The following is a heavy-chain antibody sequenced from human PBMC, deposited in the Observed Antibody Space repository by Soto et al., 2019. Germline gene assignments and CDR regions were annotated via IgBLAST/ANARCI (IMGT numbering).Heavy chain of an antibody. CDR2: ISPSGTT. CDR1: GGSFSNNY. CDR3: ATSLWFGTQPEI. V-gene: IGHV4-34*01. Sequence: SETLSLTCAVYGGSFSNNYWTWFRQPPGKGLEWIGEISPSGTTKYIPSLKSRGTISVDTSRKQFFLKVTSVSAADTAVYYCATSLWFGTQPEIWGPGTLVTVSS. D-gene: IGHD3-10*01. J-gene: IGHJ4*02.